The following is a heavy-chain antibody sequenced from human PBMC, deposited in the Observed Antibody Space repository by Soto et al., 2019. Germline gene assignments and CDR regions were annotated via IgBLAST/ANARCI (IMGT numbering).Heavy chain of an antibody. CDR2: ISPSGTT. CDR1: GGSFSNNY. CDR3: ATSLWFGTQPEI. V-gene: IGHV4-34*01. Sequence: SETLSLTCAVYGGSFSNNYWTWFRQPPGKGLEWIGEISPSGTTKYIPSLKSRGTISVDTSRKQFFLKVTSVSAADTAVYYCATSLWFGTQPEIWGPGTLVTVSS. D-gene: IGHD3-10*01. J-gene: IGHJ4*02.